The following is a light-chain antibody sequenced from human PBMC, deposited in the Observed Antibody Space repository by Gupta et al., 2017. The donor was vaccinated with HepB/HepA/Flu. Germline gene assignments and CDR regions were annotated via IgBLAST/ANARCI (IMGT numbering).Light chain of an antibody. CDR1: KIGEKN. CDR2: DER. V-gene: IGLV3-21*03. Sequence: SYVLTHSPSVSLAPGKTALLPCGGPKIGEKNVHWCQQRSARAPVLVVYDERYRPSGSPEQFSASHSGNTATLTISGVEVGDEADYYCQVWENTGDRPIIFGGGTKLTVL. J-gene: IGLJ2*01. CDR3: QVWENTGDRPII.